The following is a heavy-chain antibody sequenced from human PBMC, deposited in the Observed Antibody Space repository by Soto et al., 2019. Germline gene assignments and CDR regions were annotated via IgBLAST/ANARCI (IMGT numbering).Heavy chain of an antibody. D-gene: IGHD2-15*01. J-gene: IGHJ4*02. Sequence: EVQLVESGGGLVQPGGSLRLSCAASGFTVSSNYMSWVRQAPGKGLEWVSVIYSGGSTYYADSVKGRFTISRDNSKNTLYLQMNSLRAEDTAVYYCASLGGNPIDPYYFDYWGQGTLVTVSS. CDR2: IYSGGST. CDR3: ASLGGNPIDPYYFDY. V-gene: IGHV3-66*01. CDR1: GFTVSSNY.